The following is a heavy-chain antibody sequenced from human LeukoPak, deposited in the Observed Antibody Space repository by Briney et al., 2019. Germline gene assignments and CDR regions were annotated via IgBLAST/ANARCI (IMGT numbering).Heavy chain of an antibody. J-gene: IGHJ4*02. Sequence: GGSLRLSCAASEFTFSSYCMNWIRQAPGKGLEWVSYISSSSSTIYYADSVKGRFTISRDNAKNSLYLQMNSLRDEDTAVYYCARNYYDSSGYYSFDYWGQGTLVTVSS. V-gene: IGHV3-48*02. CDR1: EFTFSSYC. CDR3: ARNYYDSSGYYSFDY. CDR2: ISSSSSTI. D-gene: IGHD3-22*01.